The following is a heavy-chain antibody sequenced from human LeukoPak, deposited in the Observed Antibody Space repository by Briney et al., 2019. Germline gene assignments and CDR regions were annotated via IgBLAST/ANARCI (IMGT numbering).Heavy chain of an antibody. J-gene: IGHJ3*02. V-gene: IGHV3-7*01. CDR2: IKQDGSEK. D-gene: IGHD1-1*01. CDR1: GFTFSSYW. CDR3: ARDLLAGRRHANDAFDI. Sequence: GGSLRLSCAASGFTFSSYWMSWVRQAPGKGLEWVANIKQDGSEKYYVDSVKGRFTISRDNAKNSLYLQMNSLRAEDTAVYYCARDLLAGRRHANDAFDIWGQGTMVTVSS.